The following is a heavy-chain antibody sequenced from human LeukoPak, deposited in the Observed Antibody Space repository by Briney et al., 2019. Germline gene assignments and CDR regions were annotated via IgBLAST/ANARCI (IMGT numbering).Heavy chain of an antibody. CDR2: IYNTGTT. V-gene: IGHV4-59*08. Sequence: SETLSLTCTVSGGSTFGYYWSWIRQPPGKGLQWLGIIYNTGTTNYNPSLKSRVTISVDTSKSQFSLNLRSVTAADTAVYYCARHGGSGSFDYWGQGTVVTVSS. CDR1: GGSTFGYY. CDR3: ARHGGSGSFDY. D-gene: IGHD6-19*01. J-gene: IGHJ4*02.